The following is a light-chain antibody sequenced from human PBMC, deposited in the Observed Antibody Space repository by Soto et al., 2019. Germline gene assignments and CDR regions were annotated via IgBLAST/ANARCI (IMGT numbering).Light chain of an antibody. CDR2: WAS. CDR3: QQYYSTPLT. CDR1: RSVLDSSNNKDY. Sequence: DIVSTQSPYSLSVSLGERATINCRCIRSVLDSSNNKDYLTWYQQKPGQPPNLLIYWASTREFGVPDRFSGSGSGTDFTLTISSLQAEDVAVYYCQQYYSTPLTFGGGTKVDIK. J-gene: IGKJ4*01. V-gene: IGKV4-1*01.